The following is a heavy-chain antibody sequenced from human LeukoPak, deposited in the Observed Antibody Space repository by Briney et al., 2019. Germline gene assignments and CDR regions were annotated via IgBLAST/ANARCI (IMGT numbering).Heavy chain of an antibody. CDR3: ANRKRELVGANYVKLSFFDY. V-gene: IGHV3-23*01. D-gene: IGHD1-26*01. CDR2: ISGSGGST. Sequence: PGGSLRLSCAASGFTFSSYAMSWVRQAPGKGLEWVSAISGSGGSTYYADSVKGRFTISRDNSKNTLYLQMNSLRAEDTAVYYCANRKRELVGANYVKLSFFDYWGQGTLVTVSS. J-gene: IGHJ4*02. CDR1: GFTFSSYA.